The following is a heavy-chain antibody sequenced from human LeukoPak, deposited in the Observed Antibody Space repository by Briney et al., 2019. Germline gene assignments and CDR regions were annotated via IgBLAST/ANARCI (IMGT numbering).Heavy chain of an antibody. D-gene: IGHD6-19*01. CDR1: GFTFSSYA. J-gene: IGHJ4*02. V-gene: IGHV3-23*01. Sequence: PGGSLRLSCAASGFTFSSYAMSWVRQAPGKGLEWVSAISGSGGSTYYADSVKGRFTISRDNSKNTLYLQMDSLRAEETAVYYCAKDVAVAGTWVYWGQGTLVTVSS. CDR3: AKDVAVAGTWVY. CDR2: ISGSGGST.